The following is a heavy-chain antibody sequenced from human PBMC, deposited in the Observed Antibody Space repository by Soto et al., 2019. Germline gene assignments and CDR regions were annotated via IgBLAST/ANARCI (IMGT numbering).Heavy chain of an antibody. CDR2: IYYSGST. J-gene: IGHJ4*02. CDR1: GGSISSGDYY. D-gene: IGHD5-18*01. V-gene: IGHV4-30-4*01. CDR3: ASYLRGYSYGYFDYGGNSMSDY. Sequence: PSEALSLTCTVSGGSISSGDYYWSWIRQPPGKGLEWIGYIYYSGSTYYNPSLKSRVTISVDTSKNQFSLKLSSVTAADTAVYYCASYLRGYSYGYFDYGGNSMSDYWGQGTLVTVSS.